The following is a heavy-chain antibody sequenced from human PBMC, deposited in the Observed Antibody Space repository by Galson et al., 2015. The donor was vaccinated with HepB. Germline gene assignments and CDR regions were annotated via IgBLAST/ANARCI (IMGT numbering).Heavy chain of an antibody. CDR1: AFTFSSYA. V-gene: IGHV3-23*01. CDR3: AKESGYDTAYNYYGMDV. J-gene: IGHJ6*02. CDR2: ISGGGFSR. Sequence: SLRLSCAASAFTFSSYAMSWVRQAPGKGLEWVSSISGGGFSRYADSVKGRFTVSRDNSKNTLSLQMNSLGAEDTAVYYCAKESGYDTAYNYYGMDVWGQGTTVTVSS. D-gene: IGHD5-12*01.